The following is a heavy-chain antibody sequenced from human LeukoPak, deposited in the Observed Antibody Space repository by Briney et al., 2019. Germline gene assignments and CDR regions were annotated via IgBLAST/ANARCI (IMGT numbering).Heavy chain of an antibody. D-gene: IGHD6-13*01. J-gene: IGHJ4*02. CDR2: VYYSGTT. CDR1: GGSISSYY. CDR3: ARGVYIAAAQYGY. Sequence: SETQSLTRTVSGGSISSYYWSWIRQPPGKGLEWIGYVYYSGTTNYNPSLKSRVTISVDTSKNQFSLKLSSVTAADTAVYYCARGVYIAAAQYGYWGQGTLVTVSS. V-gene: IGHV4-59*01.